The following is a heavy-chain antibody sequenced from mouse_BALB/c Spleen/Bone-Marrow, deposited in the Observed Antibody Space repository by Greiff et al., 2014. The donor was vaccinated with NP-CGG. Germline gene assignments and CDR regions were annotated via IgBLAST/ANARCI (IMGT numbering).Heavy chain of an antibody. D-gene: IGHD4-1*01. CDR1: GYTFTDYE. CDR2: IDPETGGN. Sequence: VQLQQSGAELVRPGASVTLSCKASGYTFTDYEIHWVKQTPVHGLEWIGAIDPETGGNAYNQKFKGKATLTADKSSNTAYMELRSLTSEDSAVYYSTRNWDDYFDYWGQGTTLTVSS. CDR3: TRNWDDYFDY. J-gene: IGHJ2*01. V-gene: IGHV1-15*01.